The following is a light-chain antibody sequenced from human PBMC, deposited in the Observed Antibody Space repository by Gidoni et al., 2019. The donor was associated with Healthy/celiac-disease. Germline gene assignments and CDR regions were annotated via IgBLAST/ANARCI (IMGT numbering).Light chain of an antibody. CDR3: QQYNNWPET. CDR1: QSVSSN. J-gene: IGKJ1*01. CDR2: GAS. V-gene: IGKV3-15*01. Sequence: SQSVSSNLAWYQQKPGQAPRLLIYGASTRATGIPARFSGSGSGTEFTLTISSLQSEDFAVYYCQQYNNWPETFGQVTKVEIK.